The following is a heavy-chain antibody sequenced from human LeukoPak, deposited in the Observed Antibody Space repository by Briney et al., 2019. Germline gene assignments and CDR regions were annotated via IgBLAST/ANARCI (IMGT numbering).Heavy chain of an antibody. CDR3: GRGIQAVER. CDR1: GYTFTAYY. Sequence: ASVNVSCKASGYTFTAYYIHWVRQAPGQGLEWMGRINPKNGDTNHAQKFQDRVTMTRDTAMRAAYMEVSRLTYDDTAVYYCGRGIQAVERWGQAILVTVSS. CDR2: INPKNGDT. J-gene: IGHJ5*02. V-gene: IGHV1-2*06.